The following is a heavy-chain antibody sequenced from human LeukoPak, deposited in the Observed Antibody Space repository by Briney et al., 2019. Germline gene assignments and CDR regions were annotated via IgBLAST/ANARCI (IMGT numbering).Heavy chain of an antibody. CDR3: AKDLWSSKRFDY. J-gene: IGHJ4*02. V-gene: IGHV3-23*01. D-gene: IGHD6-13*01. Sequence: GGSLRLSCAASGFTFSSYAMSWVRQAPGKGLEWVSAISGSGGSTYYADSVRGRFTISRDNSKNTLYLQMNSLRAEDTAVYYCAKDLWSSKRFDYWGQGTLVTVSS. CDR1: GFTFSSYA. CDR2: ISGSGGST.